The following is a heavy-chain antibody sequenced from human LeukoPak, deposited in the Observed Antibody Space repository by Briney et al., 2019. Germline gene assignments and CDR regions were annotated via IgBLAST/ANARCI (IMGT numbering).Heavy chain of an antibody. CDR3: ARDCSSTSIRESVAFDI. J-gene: IGHJ3*02. CDR1: GYTFTGYY. CDR2: INPNSGGT. V-gene: IGHV1-2*04. D-gene: IGHD2-2*01. Sequence: ASVKVSCKASGYTFTGYYMHWVRQAPGQGLEWMGWINPNSGGTNYAQKLQGWVTMTRDTSISTAYMELSRLRSDDTAVYYCARDCSSTSIRESVAFDIWGQGTMVTVSS.